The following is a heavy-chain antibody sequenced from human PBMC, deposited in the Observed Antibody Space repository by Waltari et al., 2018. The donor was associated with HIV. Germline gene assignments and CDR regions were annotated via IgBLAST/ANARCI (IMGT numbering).Heavy chain of an antibody. CDR2: IYTDGDTA. Sequence: EVQLVESGGGLVQPGGSLRLSCAASGFTFSNYWMNWVRQAPGKGLVWVSRIYTDGDTASYADSVKGRFTISRDNAKNTLYLQMNSLRAEDTAVYYCARRHSSVGILDSWGQGTLVTVSS. V-gene: IGHV3-74*01. CDR3: ARRHSSVGILDS. CDR1: GFTFSNYW. D-gene: IGHD6-19*01. J-gene: IGHJ4*02.